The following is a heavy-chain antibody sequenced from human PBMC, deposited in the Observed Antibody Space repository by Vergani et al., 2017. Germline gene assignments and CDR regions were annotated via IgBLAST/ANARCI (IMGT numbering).Heavy chain of an antibody. Sequence: EVPLVQSGAEVKKPGATMKISCTVSGYTFTDHYMHWVKQAPGKGLEWMGLVDPEDGETIYAEKFKGRVTIAADTSTDTAHLELSSLRSEDTAVYYCATPQTVTTGGMEVWGQGTTVIVSS. CDR3: ATPQTVTTGGMEV. D-gene: IGHD4-17*01. V-gene: IGHV1-69-2*01. CDR2: VDPEDGET. CDR1: GYTFTDHY. J-gene: IGHJ6*02.